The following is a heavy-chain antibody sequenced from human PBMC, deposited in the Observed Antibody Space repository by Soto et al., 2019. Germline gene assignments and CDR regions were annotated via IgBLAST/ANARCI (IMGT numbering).Heavy chain of an antibody. Sequence: GGSLRLSCAASGFTFSSYAMHWVRQAPGKGLEWVAVISYDGSNKYYADSVKGRFTISRDNSKNTLYLQMNSLRAEDTAVYYCARDYTPPHLRSNSSSWEDGMDVWGQGTTVTVSS. CDR3: ARDYTPPHLRSNSSSWEDGMDV. CDR1: GFTFSSYA. V-gene: IGHV3-30-3*01. D-gene: IGHD6-13*01. CDR2: ISYDGSNK. J-gene: IGHJ6*02.